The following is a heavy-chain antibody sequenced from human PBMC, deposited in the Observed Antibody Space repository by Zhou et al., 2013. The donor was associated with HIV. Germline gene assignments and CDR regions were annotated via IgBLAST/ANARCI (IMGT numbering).Heavy chain of an antibody. CDR1: GGTLSSYA. CDR2: INPGIGST. Sequence: QVQLVQSGAEVKKPGSSVKVSCKASGGTLSSYAMSWVRQAPGQGLEWMGLINPGIGSTYYAEKFQGRVTMTRDTSTSTVNMQLGTLTSEDTAVYYCNRGMQGWVNDAFDIWGQGTMVTVSS. V-gene: IGHV1-46*03. CDR3: NRGMQGWVNDAFDI. D-gene: IGHD2-21*01. J-gene: IGHJ3*02.